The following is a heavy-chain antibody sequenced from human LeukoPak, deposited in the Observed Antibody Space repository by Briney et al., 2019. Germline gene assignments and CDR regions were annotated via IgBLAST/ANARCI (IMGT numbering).Heavy chain of an antibody. V-gene: IGHV1-46*01. CDR3: ARILPFDAFDI. CDR1: GYTFTSYY. CDR2: INPSGGST. Sequence: RASVKVSCKAPGYTFTSYYMHWVRQAPGQGLEWMGIINPSGGSTSYAQKFQGRVTMTRDTSTSTVYMELSSLRSEDTAVYYCARILPFDAFDIWGQGTMVTVSS. J-gene: IGHJ3*02. D-gene: IGHD1-26*01.